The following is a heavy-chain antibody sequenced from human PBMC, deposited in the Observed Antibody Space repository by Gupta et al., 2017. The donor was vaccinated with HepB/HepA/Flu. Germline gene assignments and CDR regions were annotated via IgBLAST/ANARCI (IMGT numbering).Heavy chain of an antibody. Sequence: QVQLVQSGAEVKKPGASVKVSCKVSGYTLTELSMHWVRQAPGKGLEWMGGFDPEDGETIYAQKFQCRVTMTEDTSTDTAYMELSSLRSEDTAVYYCALMPRGQLWLRGAFDIWGQGTMVTVSS. J-gene: IGHJ3*02. CDR2: FDPEDGET. CDR3: ALMPRGQLWLRGAFDI. CDR1: GYTLTELS. V-gene: IGHV1-24*01. D-gene: IGHD5-18*01.